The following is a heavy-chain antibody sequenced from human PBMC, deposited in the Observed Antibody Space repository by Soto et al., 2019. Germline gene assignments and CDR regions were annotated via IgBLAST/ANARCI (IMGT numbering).Heavy chain of an antibody. CDR2: INPSGGST. V-gene: IGHV1-46*01. J-gene: IGHJ4*02. D-gene: IGHD4-17*01. Sequence: GASVKLSCKASGYTFTSYYMHWVRQAPGQGLEWMGIINPSGGSTSYAQKFQGRVTITADESTSTAYMELSSLRSEDTAVYYCARKLDYGGKDLYDYWGQGTLVTVSS. CDR1: GYTFTSYY. CDR3: ARKLDYGGKDLYDY.